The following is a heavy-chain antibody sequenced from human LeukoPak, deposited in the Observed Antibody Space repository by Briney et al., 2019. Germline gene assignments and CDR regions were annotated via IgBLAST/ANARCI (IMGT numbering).Heavy chain of an antibody. D-gene: IGHD2-15*01. Sequence: GGSLRLSCAASGFTFSSYAMSWVRQAPGKGLEWVSVISGSGVNTYYADSVKGRFTISRDNSKNTLYLQMNSLRAEDTAVYYCGRVSCGGNCYSLIGTFDIWGQGTMVTVSS. V-gene: IGHV3-23*01. CDR2: ISGSGVNT. J-gene: IGHJ3*02. CDR1: GFTFSSYA. CDR3: GRVSCGGNCYSLIGTFDI.